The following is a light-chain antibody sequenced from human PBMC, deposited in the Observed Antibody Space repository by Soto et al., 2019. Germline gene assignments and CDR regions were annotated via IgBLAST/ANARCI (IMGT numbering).Light chain of an antibody. Sequence: EIAMTQSPLSLPVTPGEPASISCRSSHSLLQSDGNSLLEWYVQKPGQSPQLLIYLGSHRASGVPDRFSGRGSGTDFTLKISRVGAEDVGTYYCMQARQSPQTFGQGTKLEIK. V-gene: IGKV2-28*01. J-gene: IGKJ2*01. CDR3: MQARQSPQT. CDR1: HSLLQSDGNSL. CDR2: LGS.